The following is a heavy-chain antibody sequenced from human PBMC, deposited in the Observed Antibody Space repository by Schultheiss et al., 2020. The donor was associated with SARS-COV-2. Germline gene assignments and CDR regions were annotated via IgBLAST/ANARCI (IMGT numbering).Heavy chain of an antibody. D-gene: IGHD1/OR15-1a*01. J-gene: IGHJ6*02. CDR3: ARGGPHNWNNNYYYGMDV. V-gene: IGHV3-30-3*01. CDR2: ISYDGSNK. CDR1: GFTFSSYA. Sequence: GGSLRLSCAASGFTFSSYAMHWVRQAPGKGLEWVAVISYDGSNKYYADSVKGRFTISRDNAKNSLYLQMNSLRAEDTAVYYCARGGPHNWNNNYYYGMDVWGQGTTVTVSS.